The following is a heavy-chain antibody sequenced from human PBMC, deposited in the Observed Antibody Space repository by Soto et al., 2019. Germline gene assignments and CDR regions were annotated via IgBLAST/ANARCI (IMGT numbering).Heavy chain of an antibody. J-gene: IGHJ3*02. CDR3: ARWSRDSSGYLFPFGDAFDI. D-gene: IGHD3-22*01. CDR1: GGTFSSYA. V-gene: IGHV1-69*13. CDR2: IIPIFGTA. Sequence: SVKVSCKASGGTFSSYAISWVRQAPGQGLEWMGGIIPIFGTANYAQKFQGRVTITADESTSTAYMELSSLRSEDTAVYYCARWSRDSSGYLFPFGDAFDIWGQGTMVTVSS.